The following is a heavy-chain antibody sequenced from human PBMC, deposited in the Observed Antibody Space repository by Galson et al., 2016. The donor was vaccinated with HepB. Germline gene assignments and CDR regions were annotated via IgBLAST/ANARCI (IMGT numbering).Heavy chain of an antibody. J-gene: IGHJ4*02. CDR2: IFYSGTT. Sequence: TLSLTCSVSDGSINSGGYYWSWIRQLPGKGLEWIGYIFYSGTTYYNPSLKSRVSISIDPSKGQFSLKLSSVTAADTAIYYCARVRYSGYDPGLFFDSWGQGALVTVSS. CDR1: DGSINSGGYY. D-gene: IGHD5-12*01. CDR3: ARVRYSGYDPGLFFDS. V-gene: IGHV4-31*03.